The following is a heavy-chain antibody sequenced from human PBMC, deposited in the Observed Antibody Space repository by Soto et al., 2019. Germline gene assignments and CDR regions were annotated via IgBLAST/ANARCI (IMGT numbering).Heavy chain of an antibody. D-gene: IGHD6-19*01. V-gene: IGHV3-72*01. CDR2: IRDKGNSDTT. Sequence: EVQLVESGGGLVQPGGSLRLSCAASGFTFSDHYMDWVRQAPGKGLEWVGRIRDKGNSDTTEYAASVKGRFTVSRDDSQNSLYLQMSSLTAEDTAVYYCARAKSTNGWYFFHLWGQGILVTVSS. J-gene: IGHJ4*02. CDR3: ARAKSTNGWYFFHL. CDR1: GFTFSDHY.